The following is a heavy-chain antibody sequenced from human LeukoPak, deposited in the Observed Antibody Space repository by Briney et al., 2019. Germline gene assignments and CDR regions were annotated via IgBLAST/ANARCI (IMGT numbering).Heavy chain of an antibody. CDR2: ISSSSSYI. V-gene: IGHV3-21*01. J-gene: IGHJ3*02. D-gene: IGHD4-23*01. Sequence: PGGSLRLSCAASGFTFSSYSMNWVRQAPGKGLEWVSSISSSSSYIYYADSVEGRFTISRDNAKNSLYLQMNSLRAEDTAVYYCARDDYGGKRAFDIWGQGTMVTVSS. CDR3: ARDDYGGKRAFDI. CDR1: GFTFSSYS.